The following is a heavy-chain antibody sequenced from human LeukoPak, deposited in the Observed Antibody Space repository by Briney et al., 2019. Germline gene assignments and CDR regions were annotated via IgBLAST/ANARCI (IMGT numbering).Heavy chain of an antibody. V-gene: IGHV3-9*01. J-gene: IGHJ5*02. Sequence: GGSLRLSCAASGFTFDDYAMHWARQAPGKGLEWVSGISWNSGSIGYADSVKGRFTISRDNAKNSLYLQMNSLRAEDTALYYCAKDMTPGVAAAGIPWFDPWGQGTLVTVSS. CDR2: ISWNSGSI. D-gene: IGHD6-13*01. CDR3: AKDMTPGVAAAGIPWFDP. CDR1: GFTFDDYA.